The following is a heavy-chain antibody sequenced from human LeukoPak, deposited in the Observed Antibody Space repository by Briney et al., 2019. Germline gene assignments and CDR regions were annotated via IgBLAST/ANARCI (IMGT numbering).Heavy chain of an antibody. CDR2: IYYGGST. CDR1: GGSISSGDYY. Sequence: SQTLALTCTVSGGSISSGDYYWSWIRQPPGKGLEWIGYIYYGGSTYYNPSLKSRVTISVDTSKNQFSLKLSSVTAADTAVYYCARGGSDSSGYPLFDYWGQGTLVTVSS. CDR3: ARGGSDSSGYPLFDY. V-gene: IGHV4-30-4*08. D-gene: IGHD3-22*01. J-gene: IGHJ4*02.